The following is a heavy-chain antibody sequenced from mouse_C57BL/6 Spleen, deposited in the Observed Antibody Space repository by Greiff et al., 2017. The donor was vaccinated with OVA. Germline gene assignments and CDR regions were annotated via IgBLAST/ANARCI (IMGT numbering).Heavy chain of an antibody. J-gene: IGHJ4*01. V-gene: IGHV1-50*01. Sequence: QVQLKQPGAELVKPGASVKLSCKASGYTFTSYWMQWVKQRPGQGLEWIGEIDPSDSYTNYNQKFKGKATLTVDTSSSTAYMQLSSLTSEDSAVYYCARRPAAQAPYYYAMDYWGQGTSVTVSS. CDR1: GYTFTSYW. CDR2: IDPSDSYT. D-gene: IGHD3-2*02. CDR3: ARRPAAQAPYYYAMDY.